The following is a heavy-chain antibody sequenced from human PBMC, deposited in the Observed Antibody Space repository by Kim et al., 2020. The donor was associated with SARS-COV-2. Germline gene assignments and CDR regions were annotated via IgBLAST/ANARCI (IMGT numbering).Heavy chain of an antibody. D-gene: IGHD1-26*01. CDR3: ARSPRIIGSYHPEYYFDY. CDR1: GFTFSDHY. V-gene: IGHV3-72*01. Sequence: GASLRLSCAASGFTFSDHYMDWVRQAPGKGLEWVGRTRNKANSYTTEYAASVKGRFTISRDDSKNSLYLQMNSLKTEDTAVYYCARSPRIIGSYHPEYYFDYWGQGTLVTVSS. CDR2: TRNKANSYTT. J-gene: IGHJ4*02.